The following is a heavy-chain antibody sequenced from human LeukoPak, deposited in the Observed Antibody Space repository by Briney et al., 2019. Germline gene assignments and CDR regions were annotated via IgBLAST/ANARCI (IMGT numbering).Heavy chain of an antibody. CDR1: GFTFSDYG. CDR3: AKDRISLGELLSSLEY. V-gene: IGHV3-30*02. CDR2: LRYDGTNE. D-gene: IGHD3-10*01. Sequence: GGSLRLSCAASGFTFSDYGMHWVRQAPGKGLEWVAFLRYDGTNEYYSDSVRGRFSISRDNSKNTVYLQMNRLRAEDTAVYYCAKDRISLGELLSSLEYWGHGILVTVSS. J-gene: IGHJ4*01.